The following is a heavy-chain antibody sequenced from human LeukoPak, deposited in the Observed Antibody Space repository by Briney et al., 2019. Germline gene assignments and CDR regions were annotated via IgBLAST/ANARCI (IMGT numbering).Heavy chain of an antibody. CDR1: GYTFTGYY. J-gene: IGHJ5*02. CDR2: INPNSGGT. D-gene: IGHD5-12*01. Sequence: GASVKVSCKASGYTFTGYYMHWVRQAPGQGLEWMGWINPNSGGTNYAQKFQGRVTMTRDTSISTAYMELSRLRSDDTAVYYCARAATYSDYDYINWFDPWGQGTLVTVSS. CDR3: ARAATYSDYDYINWFDP. V-gene: IGHV1-2*02.